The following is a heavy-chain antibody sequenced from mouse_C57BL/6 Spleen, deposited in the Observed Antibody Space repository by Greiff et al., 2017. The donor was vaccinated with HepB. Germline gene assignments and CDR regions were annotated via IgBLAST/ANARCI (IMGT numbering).Heavy chain of an antibody. J-gene: IGHJ4*01. D-gene: IGHD1-1*01. CDR3: ARLDYYGSSFYAMDY. V-gene: IGHV1-78*01. Sequence: VQLQESDAELVKPGASVKISCKVSGYTFTDHTIHWMKQRPEQGLEWIGYIYPRDGSTKYNEKFKGKATLTADKSSSTAYMQLNSLTSEDSAVYFCARLDYYGSSFYAMDYWGQGTSVTVSS. CDR2: IYPRDGST. CDR1: GYTFTDHT.